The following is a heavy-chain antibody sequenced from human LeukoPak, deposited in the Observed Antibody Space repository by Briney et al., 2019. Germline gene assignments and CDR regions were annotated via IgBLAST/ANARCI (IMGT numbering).Heavy chain of an antibody. CDR1: GFTFSSYS. CDR2: ITTGSSPI. D-gene: IGHD1-26*01. V-gene: IGHV3-48*04. Sequence: GGSLRLSCAASGFTFSSYSMNWVRQAPGKGLEWVSCITTGSSPIYYADSVKGRFTISRDNAKNSLYLQMNSLRVEDTAVYYCARRRANLNWFDPWGQGTLVTVSS. J-gene: IGHJ5*02. CDR3: ARRRANLNWFDP.